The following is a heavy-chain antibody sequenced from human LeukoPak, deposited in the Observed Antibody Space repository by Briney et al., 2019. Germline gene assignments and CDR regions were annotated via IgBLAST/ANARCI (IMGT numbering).Heavy chain of an antibody. V-gene: IGHV4-34*01. CDR1: GGSFSGYY. CDR2: IHHSGRT. Sequence: PSETLSLTCAVYGGSFSGYYWSWIRQPPGKGLEWIGSIHHSGRTYYSPSLESRVTISVDTSKNHFSLKLNSVTAADTAVYFCARDHLANLASRLFDPWGQGTLVTVSS. J-gene: IGHJ5*02. D-gene: IGHD3-3*01. CDR3: ARDHLANLASRLFDP.